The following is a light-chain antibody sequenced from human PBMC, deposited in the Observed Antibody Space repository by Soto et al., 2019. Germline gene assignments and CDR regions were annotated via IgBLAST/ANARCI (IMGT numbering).Light chain of an antibody. CDR2: DAS. V-gene: IGKV3D-15*01. Sequence: EIVLTQSPVTLSLSPGERATFSCWASQSVSSNLAWYQQKPGQAPRLLIYDASTRATGIPARFSGSGSGTDFTLTISGLQSEDFAVYSCQQYHNWPITFGQGTRLEI. CDR3: QQYHNWPIT. CDR1: QSVSSN. J-gene: IGKJ5*01.